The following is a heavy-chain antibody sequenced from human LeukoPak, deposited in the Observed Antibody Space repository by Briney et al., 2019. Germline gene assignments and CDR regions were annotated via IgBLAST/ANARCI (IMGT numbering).Heavy chain of an antibody. CDR3: ARHRHCTSTACFDMGGY. D-gene: IGHD2-2*01. V-gene: IGHV5-51*01. CDR1: GYSFTNYW. J-gene: IGHJ4*02. Sequence: GESLKISCKGSGYSFTNYWIGWVRQMPGKGLEWMGAIYPGDSDTRYSPSFQGQVTISADKSISTAYLQWSSLKASDTAMYYCARHRHCTSTACFDMGGYWGQGTLVTVSS. CDR2: IYPGDSDT.